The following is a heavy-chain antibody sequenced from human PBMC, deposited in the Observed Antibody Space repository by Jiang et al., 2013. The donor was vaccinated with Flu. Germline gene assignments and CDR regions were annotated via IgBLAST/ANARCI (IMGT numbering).Heavy chain of an antibody. V-gene: IGHV4-38-2*02. CDR2: IYHSGST. Sequence: KPSETLSLTCTVSGYSISTGYYWGWIRQPPGKGLEWIGYIYHSGSTYYNPSLKSRVTISVDRSKNQFSLKLSSVTAADTAVYYCARGRGTVAGNYYDSSGYKRARYYFDYWGQGTLVTVSS. CDR1: GYSISTGYY. D-gene: IGHD3-22*01. CDR3: ARGRGTVAGNYYDSSGYKRARYYFDY. J-gene: IGHJ4*02.